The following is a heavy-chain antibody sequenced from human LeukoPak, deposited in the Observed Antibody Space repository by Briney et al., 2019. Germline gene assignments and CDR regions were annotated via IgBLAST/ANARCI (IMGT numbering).Heavy chain of an antibody. J-gene: IGHJ5*02. Sequence: SVKVSCKASGGTSSSYAISWVRQAPGQGLEWMGRIIPIFGTANYAQKFQGRVTITTDESTSTAYMELRSLRSEDTAVYYCARDSGYSYGFNWFDPWAREPWSPSPQ. V-gene: IGHV1-69*05. D-gene: IGHD5-18*01. CDR1: GGTSSSYA. CDR2: IIPIFGTA. CDR3: ARDSGYSYGFNWFDP.